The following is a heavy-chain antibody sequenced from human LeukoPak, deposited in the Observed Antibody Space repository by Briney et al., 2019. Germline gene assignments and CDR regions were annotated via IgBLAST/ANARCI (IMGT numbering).Heavy chain of an antibody. D-gene: IGHD2-15*01. CDR3: ARCTVPWWYHRGMDV. J-gene: IGHJ6*02. CDR2: INHSGST. V-gene: IGHV4-34*01. CDR1: GGSFSGYY. Sequence: SDTLSLTCAVYGGSFSGYYWSWIRQPPGKGLEWIGEINHSGSTNYNPSLKSRVTISVDTSKNQFSLKLSSVTAADTAVYYCARCTVPWWYHRGMDVWGRRTTVTVSS.